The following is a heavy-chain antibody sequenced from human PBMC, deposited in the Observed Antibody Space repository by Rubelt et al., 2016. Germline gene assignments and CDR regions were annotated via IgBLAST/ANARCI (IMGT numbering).Heavy chain of an antibody. J-gene: IGHJ3*02. CDR2: FNAGNGTT. CDR3: AREDTTDRGWYDALDI. V-gene: IGHV1-3*01. CDR1: EYSFTKNP. Sequence: QVQLVQSGAEVKKPGASVKVSCKASEYSFTKNPIHWVRQAPGQRLEWMGWFNAGNGTTQYSPKFQGRVTITRETSARTAYRELSSLRSEDTAVYYCAREDTTDRGWYDALDIWGQGTMVTVSS. D-gene: IGHD6-19*01.